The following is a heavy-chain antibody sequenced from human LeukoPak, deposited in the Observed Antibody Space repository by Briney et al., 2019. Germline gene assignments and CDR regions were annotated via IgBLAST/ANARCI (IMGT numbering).Heavy chain of an antibody. CDR1: GFTFSSYG. CDR2: ISGSGGST. CDR3: AKDEGPEWFGGDAFDI. D-gene: IGHD3-10*01. Sequence: GGSLRLSCAASGFTFSSYGMSWVRQAPGKGLEWVSAISGSGGSTYYADSVKGRFTISRDNSKNTLYLQMNSLRAEDTAVYYCAKDEGPEWFGGDAFDIWGQGTMVTVSS. J-gene: IGHJ3*02. V-gene: IGHV3-23*01.